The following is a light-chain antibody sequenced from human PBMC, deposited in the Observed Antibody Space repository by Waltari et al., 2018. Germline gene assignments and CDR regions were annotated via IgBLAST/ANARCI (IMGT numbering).Light chain of an antibody. Sequence: EILLTQSPGTLSLSPGERATLSCRASQRVSSSYLAWYQQKPGQAPRLLIYGASSRATGIPDRFSGSGSGTDFTLTISRLEPEDFAVYYCQQYGSSPPFTFGPGTKVDIK. J-gene: IGKJ3*01. CDR2: GAS. V-gene: IGKV3-20*01. CDR1: QRVSSSY. CDR3: QQYGSSPPFT.